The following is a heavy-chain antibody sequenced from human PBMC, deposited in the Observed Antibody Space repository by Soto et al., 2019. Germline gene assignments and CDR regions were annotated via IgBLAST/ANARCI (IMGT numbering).Heavy chain of an antibody. V-gene: IGHV4-39*01. CDR2: IYYSGST. J-gene: IGHJ4*02. Sequence: SETLSLTCTVSGGSISSSSYYWGWIRQPPGKGLEWIGSIYYSGSTYYNPSLKSRVTISVDTSKNQFSLKLSSVTAADTAVYYCARQDTMIVVVITHFDYWGQGTLVTVS. CDR1: GGSISSSSYY. D-gene: IGHD3-22*01. CDR3: ARQDTMIVVVITHFDY.